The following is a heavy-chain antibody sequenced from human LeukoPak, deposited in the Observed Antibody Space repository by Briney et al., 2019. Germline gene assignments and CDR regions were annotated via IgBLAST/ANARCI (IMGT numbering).Heavy chain of an antibody. J-gene: IGHJ4*02. CDR3: ARQTFGALYFDS. CDR2: VSSGGDNH. V-gene: IGHV3-30*19. Sequence: GGSLRLSCAASGFTFSSYGMHWVRQAPGKGLEWVAVVSSGGDNHEYADSVKGRFTISRDNSRNTLHLQMNSLTAEDTAVYYCARQTFGALYFDSWGQGALVIVSS. CDR1: GFTFSSYG. D-gene: IGHD3-10*01.